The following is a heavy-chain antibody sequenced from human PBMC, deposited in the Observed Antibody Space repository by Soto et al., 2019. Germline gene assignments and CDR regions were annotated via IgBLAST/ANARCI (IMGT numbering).Heavy chain of an antibody. J-gene: IGHJ6*02. CDR3: ARSSHDVLLGMDV. Sequence: ESLKISFQGSGYSFPNFWIGWVRQIPGKGLEWMGIIYPVDSDTRYNPSFQGQVTISVDKPTSTAYIEWNSLKASDTAMYYCARSSHDVLLGMDVWGQGTTVTVSS. D-gene: IGHD3-10*02. CDR2: IYPVDSDT. CDR1: GYSFPNFW. V-gene: IGHV5-51*04.